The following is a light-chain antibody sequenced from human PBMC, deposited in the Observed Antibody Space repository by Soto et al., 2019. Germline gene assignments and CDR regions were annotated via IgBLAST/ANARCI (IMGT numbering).Light chain of an antibody. CDR3: QQSDNIPHT. J-gene: IGKJ1*01. CDR2: DAS. CDR1: ETISTF. Sequence: DIQMTQSPVSLSASVGDRVTITCRASETISTFLNWYQQKPGKAPKLLIFDASSLQSGVPSRFSGSGSGTDFALTIGGLQPEDFATYYCQQSDNIPHTFGQGTKVEI. V-gene: IGKV1-39*01.